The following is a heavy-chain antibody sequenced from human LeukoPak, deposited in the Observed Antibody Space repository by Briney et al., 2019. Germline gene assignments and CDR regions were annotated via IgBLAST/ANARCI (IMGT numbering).Heavy chain of an antibody. Sequence: GGSLRLSCAASGFTFSSYGMHWVRQAPGKGLEWVAVISYDGSNKYYADSVKGQFTISRDNSKNTLYLQMNSLRAEDTAVYYCARDNSRGDSSGYYFRYWGQGTLVTVSS. CDR3: ARDNSRGDSSGYYFRY. V-gene: IGHV3-30*03. CDR2: ISYDGSNK. J-gene: IGHJ4*02. D-gene: IGHD3-22*01. CDR1: GFTFSSYG.